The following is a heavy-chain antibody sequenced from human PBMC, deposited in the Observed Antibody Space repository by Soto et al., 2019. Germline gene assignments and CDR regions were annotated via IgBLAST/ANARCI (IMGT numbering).Heavy chain of an antibody. J-gene: IGHJ4*02. CDR2: IYYSGST. V-gene: IGHV4-59*01. D-gene: IGHD3-22*01. CDR1: GGSISSYY. CDR3: ARDRRYYDQRSYFDY. Sequence: SETLSLTCTVSGGSISSYYWSWIRQPPGKGLEWIGYIYYSGSTNYNPSLKSRVTISVDTSKNQFSLKLSSVTAADTAVYYCARDRRYYDQRSYFDYWGQGTLVTVSS.